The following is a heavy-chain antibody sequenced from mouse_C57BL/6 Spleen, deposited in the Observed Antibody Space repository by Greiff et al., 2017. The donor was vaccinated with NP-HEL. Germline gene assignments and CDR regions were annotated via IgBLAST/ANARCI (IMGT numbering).Heavy chain of an antibody. V-gene: IGHV10-1*01. CDR1: GFSFNTYA. J-gene: IGHJ3*01. Sequence: EVNVVESGGGLVQPKGSLKLSCAASGFSFNTYAMNWVRQAPGKGLEWVARIRSKSNNYATYYADSVKDRFTISRDDSESMLYLQMNNLKTEDTAMYYCVRQGSRGAWFAYWGQGTLVTVSA. CDR3: VRQGSRGAWFAY. CDR2: IRSKSNNYAT. D-gene: IGHD1-1*01.